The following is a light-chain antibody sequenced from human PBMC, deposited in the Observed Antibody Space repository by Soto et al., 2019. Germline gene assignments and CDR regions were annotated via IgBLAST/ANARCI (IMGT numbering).Light chain of an antibody. Sequence: DIQMTQSPSTLSASVGDRVTITCRASQSISSWLAWYQQKPGKAPKLLIYAASSLESGVPSRFSGSRSGTDFTLTISSLQPDDFATYYCQNYNSNPWTFGQGTKVEVK. CDR2: AAS. J-gene: IGKJ1*01. CDR1: QSISSW. V-gene: IGKV1-5*01. CDR3: QNYNSNPWT.